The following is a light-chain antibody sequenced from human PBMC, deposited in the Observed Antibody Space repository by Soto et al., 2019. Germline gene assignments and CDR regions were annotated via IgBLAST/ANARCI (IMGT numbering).Light chain of an antibody. J-gene: IGKJ5*01. V-gene: IGKV4-1*01. Sequence: IVMSHSPYSLAVSLVDSSTISCKCVRIVLYKSNNKNHLAWYQQKPGQPPQLIIYWASTRESGVPERFSGSGSGTDFTLTISRLEPEDFAVFFCQQYGTSEIIFGQGTRLEI. CDR1: RIVLYKSNNKNH. CDR2: WAS. CDR3: QQYGTSEII.